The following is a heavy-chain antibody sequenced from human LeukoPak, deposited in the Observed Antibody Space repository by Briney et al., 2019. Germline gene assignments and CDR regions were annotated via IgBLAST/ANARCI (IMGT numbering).Heavy chain of an antibody. V-gene: IGHV4-39*07. Sequence: SEPLSLTCTVSGGSVYTSDYYWGWVRQPPGKGPEWNGDIFYTGKTNYNPSLKSRDSLSIDTSENQFSLKLTSVTAADTAVYYCASVFDGWGQGTLVTVSS. CDR1: GGSVYTSDYY. CDR3: ASVFDG. J-gene: IGHJ4*02. CDR2: IFYTGKT.